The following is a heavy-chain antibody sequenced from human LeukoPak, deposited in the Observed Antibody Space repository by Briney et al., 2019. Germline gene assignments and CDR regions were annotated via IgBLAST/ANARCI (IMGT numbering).Heavy chain of an antibody. V-gene: IGHV3-64*01. D-gene: IGHD3-22*01. J-gene: IGHJ6*02. CDR1: GFTFSSYA. CDR2: ISSNGGST. CDR3: ARSGDYYDSSGYYVPAGYYYYGTDV. Sequence: GGSLRLSCAASGFTFSSYAMHWVRQAPGKGLEYVSAISSNGGSTYYANSVKGRFTISRDNSKNTLYLQMGSLRAEDMAVYYCARSGDYYDSSGYYVPAGYYYYGTDVWGQGTTVTVSS.